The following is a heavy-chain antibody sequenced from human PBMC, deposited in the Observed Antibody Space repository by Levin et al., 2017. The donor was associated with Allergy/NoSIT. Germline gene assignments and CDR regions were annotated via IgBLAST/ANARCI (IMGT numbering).Heavy chain of an antibody. CDR1: GGSVSSGSYY. CDR2: IYYSGST. V-gene: IGHV4-61*01. CDR3: ARARVPWYFDY. D-gene: IGHD1-1*01. J-gene: IGHJ4*02. Sequence: SETLSLTCTVSGGSVSSGSYYWSWIRQPPGKGLEWIGYIYYSGSTNYNPSLKSRVTISVDTSKNQFSLKLSSVTAADTAVYYCARARVPWYFDYWGQGTLVTVSS.